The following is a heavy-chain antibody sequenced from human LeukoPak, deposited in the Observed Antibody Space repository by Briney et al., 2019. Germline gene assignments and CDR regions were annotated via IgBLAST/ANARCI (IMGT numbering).Heavy chain of an antibody. J-gene: IGHJ5*02. CDR1: GYSISSGYL. CDR2: INHSGST. D-gene: IGHD5-12*01. Sequence: SETLSLTCTVSGYSISSGYLWGWIRQPPGKGLEWIGEINHSGSTNYNPSLKSRVTISVDTSKNQFSLKLSSVTAADTAVYYCARGGLRGYSGYVSYNWFDPWGQGTLVTVSS. V-gene: IGHV4-38-2*02. CDR3: ARGGLRGYSGYVSYNWFDP.